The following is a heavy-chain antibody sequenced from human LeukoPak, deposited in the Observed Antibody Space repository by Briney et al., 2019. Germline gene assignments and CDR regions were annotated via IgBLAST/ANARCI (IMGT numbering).Heavy chain of an antibody. D-gene: IGHD6-13*01. J-gene: IGHJ5*02. CDR3: ARVLAAAGNNWFDP. CDR2: MYYTGNT. CDR1: GGSISSGGYS. Sequence: SETLSLTCTVSGGSISSGGYSWSWIRQPPGKGLEWIAYMYYTGNTYYNPSLKSRVTISVDTSKNQFSLKLSSVTAADTAMYYCARVLAAAGNNWFDPWGQGTLVTVSS. V-gene: IGHV4-30-4*07.